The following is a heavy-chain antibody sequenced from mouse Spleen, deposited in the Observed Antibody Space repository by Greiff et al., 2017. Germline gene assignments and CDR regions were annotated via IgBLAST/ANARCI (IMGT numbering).Heavy chain of an antibody. CDR1: GYTFTSYV. D-gene: IGHD2-4*01. CDR3: ERTYDYEDWYCDV. V-gene: IGHV1-14*01. CDR2: INPYIDGT. Sequence: VQLQQSGPELVKPGASVKMSCKASGYTFTSYVMHWVKQKPGQGLAWIGFINPYIDGTYYNEKFKGKATLTSDKSSSKDYMELSSLTSEDSGEYYCERTYDYEDWYCDVWGAGTTVTVSS. J-gene: IGHJ1*01.